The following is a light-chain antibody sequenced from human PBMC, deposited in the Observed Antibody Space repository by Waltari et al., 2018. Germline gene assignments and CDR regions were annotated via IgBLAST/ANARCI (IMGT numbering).Light chain of an antibody. CDR2: DVT. CDR1: NRDVGRSNY. Sequence: QSALTQPASVSGSPGPSIPISCTGTNRDVGRSNYVSWYQQHPGKAPKLMIYDVTNRPSGISNRFSGSKSANTASLTISGLQAEDEADYYCSSYTIWSTVIFGGGTKLTVL. CDR3: SSYTIWSTVI. J-gene: IGLJ2*01. V-gene: IGLV2-14*01.